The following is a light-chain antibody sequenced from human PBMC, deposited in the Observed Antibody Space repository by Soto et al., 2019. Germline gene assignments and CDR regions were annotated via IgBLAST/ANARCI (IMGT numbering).Light chain of an antibody. J-gene: IGKJ1*01. V-gene: IGKV1-5*01. CDR2: DAS. CDR3: QQYESYSWT. CDR1: QSIKTW. Sequence: DLPMTQSPSALSASVGDRVTITCRASQSIKTWLAWYQRKPGRAPNLLIYDASSLQSGVPSRFSGSGSGTEFTLTISSLQPDDSATYYCQQYESYSWTFGQGTKVEIK.